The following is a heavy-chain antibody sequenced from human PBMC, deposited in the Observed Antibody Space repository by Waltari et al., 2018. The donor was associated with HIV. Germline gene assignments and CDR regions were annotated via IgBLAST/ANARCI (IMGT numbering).Heavy chain of an antibody. CDR3: ARHRFTRGNSAWYFLY. D-gene: IGHD6-19*01. CDR1: GGSFSNYY. J-gene: IGHJ4*02. V-gene: IGHV4-34*01. Sequence: AGLLKPSETLSLTCAVYGGSFSNYYWTWIRQTPEKGLEWIGEINHSGTTDYNPSLKSRLTMSIDTSKNQFSLKLNSVTAADTAVYYCARHRFTRGNSAWYFLYWGQGTHVTVSS. CDR2: INHSGTT.